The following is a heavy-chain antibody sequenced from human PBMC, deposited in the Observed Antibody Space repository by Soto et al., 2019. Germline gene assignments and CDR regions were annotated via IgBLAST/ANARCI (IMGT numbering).Heavy chain of an antibody. CDR2: AYYTGST. Sequence: QMHLQESGPGVVKPSETLSLTCTVSGGSISTSSYYWGWIRQPPGKGLEWIGSAYYTGSTFSNPSLGSRATMSVDTSKNQFSLQLSAVTAADTSVFYCARQRQLAGGGDVFDIWGQGTLVTVSS. J-gene: IGHJ3*02. CDR3: ARQRQLAGGGDVFDI. CDR1: GGSISTSSYY. V-gene: IGHV4-39*01. D-gene: IGHD6-13*01.